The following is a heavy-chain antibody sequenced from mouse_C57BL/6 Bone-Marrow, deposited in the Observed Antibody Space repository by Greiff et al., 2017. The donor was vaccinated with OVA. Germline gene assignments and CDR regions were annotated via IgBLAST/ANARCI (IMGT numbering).Heavy chain of an antibody. V-gene: IGHV5-4*01. D-gene: IGHD1-1*01. CDR3: ARADYYGSSWFAY. J-gene: IGHJ3*01. CDR1: GFTFSSYA. Sequence: EVQRVESGGGLVKPGGSLKLSCAASGFTFSSYAMSWVRQTPEKRLEWVATISDGGSYTYYPDNVKGRFTISRDNAKNNLYLQMSHLKSEDTAMYYCARADYYGSSWFAYWGQGTLVTVSA. CDR2: ISDGGSYT.